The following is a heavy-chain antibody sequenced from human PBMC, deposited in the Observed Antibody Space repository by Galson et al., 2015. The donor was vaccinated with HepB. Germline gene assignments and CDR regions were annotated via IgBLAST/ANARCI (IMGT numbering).Heavy chain of an antibody. CDR2: ISYDGSNK. CDR1: GFTFSSYA. D-gene: IGHD5-24*01. V-gene: IGHV3-30-3*01. CDR3: AREGDSEMATKVGFDY. J-gene: IGHJ4*02. Sequence: SLRLSCAASGFTFSSYAMHWVRQAPGKGLEWVAVISYDGSNKYYADSVKGRFTISRDNSKNTLYLQMNSLRAEDTAVYYCAREGDSEMATKVGFDYWGQGTLVTVSS.